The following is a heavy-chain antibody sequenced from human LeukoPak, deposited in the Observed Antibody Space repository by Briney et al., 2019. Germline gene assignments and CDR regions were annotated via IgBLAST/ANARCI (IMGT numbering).Heavy chain of an antibody. CDR3: AKAAVITGGLYYFDY. CDR2: ISGTGGSI. J-gene: IGHJ4*02. D-gene: IGHD5-24*01. Sequence: QTGGSLRLSCAASGFTFSSYAMSLVRQAPGKGLEWVSGISGTGGSIYYADSVKGRFTISRDNSKNTLYLQMNSLRAEDTAVYYCAKAAVITGGLYYFDYWGQGTLVTVSS. CDR1: GFTFSSYA. V-gene: IGHV3-23*01.